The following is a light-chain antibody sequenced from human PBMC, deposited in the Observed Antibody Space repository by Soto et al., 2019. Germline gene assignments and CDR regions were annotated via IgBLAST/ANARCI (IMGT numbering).Light chain of an antibody. J-gene: IGKJ3*01. CDR1: QSIRSD. V-gene: IGKV3-15*01. CDR3: QQYNNWPPFT. CDR2: DAS. Sequence: EIVMTQYPATLSVSPGERATLSCRASQSIRSDLAWYQQRPGQAPRLLIYDASTRAAGIPARFIGSGSGTEFTLTISSLQSEDFAVYHCQQYNNWPPFTFGPGTKVDIK.